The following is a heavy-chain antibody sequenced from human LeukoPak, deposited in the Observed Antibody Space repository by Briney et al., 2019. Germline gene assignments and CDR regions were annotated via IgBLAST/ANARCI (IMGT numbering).Heavy chain of an antibody. CDR3: ARKGITIFGVVINTDYFDY. V-gene: IGHV1-2*02. CDR1: GYTFTGYY. D-gene: IGHD3-3*01. J-gene: IGHJ4*02. CDR2: INPNSGGR. Sequence: ASVKVSFKASGYTFTGYYMHWVRQAPGQGLEWMGWINPNSGGRNYAQKNQARVTMTRDTSISTAYMELSRLRSDDTAVYYCARKGITIFGVVINTDYFDYWGQGTLVTVSS.